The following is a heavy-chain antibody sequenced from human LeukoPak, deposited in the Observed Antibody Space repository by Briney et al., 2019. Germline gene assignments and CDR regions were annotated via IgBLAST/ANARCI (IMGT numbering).Heavy chain of an antibody. D-gene: IGHD4-17*01. J-gene: IGHJ4*02. CDR1: GFTFSSYA. V-gene: IGHV3-30-3*01. CDR2: LSYDGSNK. CDR3: ARSAYGEYYFDY. Sequence: PGGSLRLSCAASGFTFSSYAMHWVRQGPGKGLEWVAVLSYDGSNKYYADSVKGRFTISRDNSKNTLYLQMNSLRAEDTAVYYCARSAYGEYYFDYWGQGTLVTVSS.